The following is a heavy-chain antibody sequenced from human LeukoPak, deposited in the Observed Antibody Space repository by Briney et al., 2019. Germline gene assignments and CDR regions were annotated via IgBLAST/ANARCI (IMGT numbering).Heavy chain of an antibody. CDR1: GFTFSSYA. D-gene: IGHD2-2*02. J-gene: IGHJ4*02. CDR3: AKDPNPREYQLLYGY. V-gene: IGHV3-23*01. CDR2: ICGSGGST. Sequence: GGSLRLSCAASGFTFSSYAMSWVRQAPGKGLEWVSGICGSGGSTYYADSVKGRLTISRDNSKNTLYLQMDSLRAEDTAVYYCAKDPNPREYQLLYGYWGQGTLVTVSS.